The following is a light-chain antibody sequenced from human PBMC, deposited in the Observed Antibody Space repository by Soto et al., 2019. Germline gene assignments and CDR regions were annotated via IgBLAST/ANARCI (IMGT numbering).Light chain of an antibody. Sequence: DIQMTQSPSTLSGSVGDRVTITCRAGQTISSWLAWYQQKPGKAPKLLIYKASTLKSGDPSRFSGSGSGTEFTLTISSRQPDDFASYYCQHYNSYPEAFGQGTKVELK. CDR3: QHYNSYPEA. CDR1: QTISSW. J-gene: IGKJ1*01. CDR2: KAS. V-gene: IGKV1-5*03.